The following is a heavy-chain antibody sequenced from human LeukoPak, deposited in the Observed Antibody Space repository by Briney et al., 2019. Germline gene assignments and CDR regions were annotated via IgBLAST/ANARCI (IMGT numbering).Heavy chain of an antibody. Sequence: SETLSLTCTVSGGSISNYYWSWIRQPPGKGLEWIGYIYHSGSTNHNPSLRSRLTISVDTSKNQFSLKLRSVTAADTAVYYCARATYCSNGVYRIYGMDVWGQGTTVTVSS. V-gene: IGHV4-59*01. J-gene: IGHJ6*02. D-gene: IGHD2-8*01. CDR3: ARATYCSNGVYRIYGMDV. CDR1: GGSISNYY. CDR2: IYHSGST.